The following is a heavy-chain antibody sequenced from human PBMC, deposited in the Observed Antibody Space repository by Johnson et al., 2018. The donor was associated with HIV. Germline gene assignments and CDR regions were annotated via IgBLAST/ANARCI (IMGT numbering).Heavy chain of an antibody. J-gene: IGHJ3*02. D-gene: IGHD6-6*01. CDR1: GFTFSSYA. CDR2: IWCEGSDK. CDR3: SAAEYDAFDI. Sequence: QVQLVESGGVLVQPGGSLRLSCAASGFTFSSYAMHWVRQAPGKGLDGVAAIWCEGSDKYYPTFAKGRFTISRDNSKNTLYLQINSLRAEDTAVYYCSAAEYDAFDIWGQGTMVTVSS. V-gene: IGHV3-30*04.